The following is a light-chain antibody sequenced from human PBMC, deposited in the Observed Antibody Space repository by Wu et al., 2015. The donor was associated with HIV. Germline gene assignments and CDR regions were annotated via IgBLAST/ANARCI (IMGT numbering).Light chain of an antibody. CDR2: GVS. CDR1: QTLGGN. Sequence: EIVMTQFPATLSVSPGESATLFCKAGQTLGGNLAWYQQKPGQAPRLLIYGVSARATGVPARFSGSGSETEFSLTISSLQSEDSGIYYCQQYNHWPPITFGQGTRLEI. CDR3: QQYNHWPPIT. V-gene: IGKV3-15*01. J-gene: IGKJ5*01.